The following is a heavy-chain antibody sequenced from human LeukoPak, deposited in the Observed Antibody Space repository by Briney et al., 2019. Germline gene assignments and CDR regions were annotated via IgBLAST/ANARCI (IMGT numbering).Heavy chain of an antibody. V-gene: IGHV3-74*01. CDR2: INSDGSST. CDR3: ARDHRGSGSRYYYYYMDV. Sequence: PGGSLRLSCADSGFTFSSYWMHWVRQAPGKGLVWVSRINSDGSSTSYADSVKGRFTISRDNAKNTLYLQMNSLRAEDTAVYYCARDHRGSGSRYYYYYMDVWGKGTTVTISS. J-gene: IGHJ6*03. CDR1: GFTFSSYW. D-gene: IGHD3-10*01.